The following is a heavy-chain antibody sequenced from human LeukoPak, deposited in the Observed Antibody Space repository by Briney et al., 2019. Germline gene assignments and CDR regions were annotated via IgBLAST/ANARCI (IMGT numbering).Heavy chain of an antibody. Sequence: GASVKVSCKASGYTFTGYYMHWVRQAPGQGLEWMGWINSNSGGTNYAQKFQGRVTMTRDTSISTVYMELSRLRSDDTAVYYCAREEVEGANWFDPWGQGTLVTVFS. CDR3: AREEVEGANWFDP. J-gene: IGHJ5*02. CDR1: GYTFTGYY. CDR2: INSNSGGT. D-gene: IGHD2-15*01. V-gene: IGHV1-2*02.